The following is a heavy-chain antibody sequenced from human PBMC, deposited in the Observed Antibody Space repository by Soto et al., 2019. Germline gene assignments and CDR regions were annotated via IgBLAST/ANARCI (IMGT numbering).Heavy chain of an antibody. D-gene: IGHD2-2*01. J-gene: IGHJ6*02. CDR3: GVPAAMVYYYGMDG. Sequence: PGGSLRLSCAASGFTFSSYSMNWVRQAPGKGLEWVSSISSSSSYIYYADSVKGRFTISRDNAKNSLYLQMNSLRAEDTAVYYCGVPAAMVYYYGMDGWGQGTTVTVSS. V-gene: IGHV3-21*01. CDR2: ISSSSSYI. CDR1: GFTFSSYS.